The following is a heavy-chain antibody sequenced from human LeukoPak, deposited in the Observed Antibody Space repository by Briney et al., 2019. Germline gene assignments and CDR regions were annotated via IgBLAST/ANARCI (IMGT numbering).Heavy chain of an antibody. CDR3: ARDRALDIVLMVYAPTGAFDI. CDR1: GFTFSSYS. V-gene: IGHV3-48*01. J-gene: IGHJ3*02. Sequence: GGSLRLSCAASGFTFSSYSMNWVRQAPGKGLEWVSYISSSSTIYYADSVKGRFTISRDSAKNSLYLQVNSLRAEDTAVYYCARDRALDIVLMVYAPTGAFDIWGQGTMVTVSS. CDR2: ISSSSTI. D-gene: IGHD2-8*01.